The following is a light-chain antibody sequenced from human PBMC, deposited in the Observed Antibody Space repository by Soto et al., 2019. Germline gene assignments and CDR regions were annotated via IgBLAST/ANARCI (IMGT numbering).Light chain of an antibody. V-gene: IGLV1-40*01. Sequence: QSVLTQPPSVSGAPGQRVTISCTGSSSNIGADYHVHWYQQLPGAAPKLLIFGDSNRPSGVPDRFSGSKSGTSASLAITGLQADDEADYYCQSSDSRLSGSDVFGTGTQLTVL. CDR3: QSSDSRLSGSDV. CDR1: SSNIGADYH. CDR2: GDS. J-gene: IGLJ1*01.